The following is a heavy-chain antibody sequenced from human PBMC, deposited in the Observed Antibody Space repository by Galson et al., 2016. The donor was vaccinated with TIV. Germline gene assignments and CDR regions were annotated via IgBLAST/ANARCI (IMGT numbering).Heavy chain of an antibody. Sequence: SLRLSCAASGFTFSTYWMHWVRQVPGKGVMWVSRIDNDGSQTDYADSVRGRFTVSRDNAKNALYLQMSSLRAEDTAVYYCARDQATLVARWFAPWGQGTLVTFSS. CDR3: ARDQATLVARWFAP. J-gene: IGHJ5*02. V-gene: IGHV3-74*01. CDR1: GFTFSTYW. CDR2: IDNDGSQT.